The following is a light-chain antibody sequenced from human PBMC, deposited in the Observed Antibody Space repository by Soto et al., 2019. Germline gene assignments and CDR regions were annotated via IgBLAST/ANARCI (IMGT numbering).Light chain of an antibody. Sequence: DIQMTQSPSTLSGSVGYRVTITCRASQTISSWLAWYQQKPGKAPKLLIYKASTLKSGVPSRFSGSGSGTEFTLTISLQPDDFATYYCQHYNSYSEAFGQGTKVELK. CDR1: QTISSW. J-gene: IGKJ1*01. V-gene: IGKV1-5*03. CDR2: KAS. CDR3: QHYNSYSEA.